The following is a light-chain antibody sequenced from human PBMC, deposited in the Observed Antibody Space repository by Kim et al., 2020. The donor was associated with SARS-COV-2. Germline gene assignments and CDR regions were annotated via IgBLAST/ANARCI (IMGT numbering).Light chain of an antibody. V-gene: IGKV1-5*03. Sequence: DIQMTQSPSTLSASVGDRVTITCRASQSISSWLAWYQQKPGKAPKLLIYKASSLESGLPSRFSGSGSGTEFTLTISSLQPDDFATYYCQQYNSYAYTFGQGTKLEI. J-gene: IGKJ2*01. CDR2: KAS. CDR3: QQYNSYAYT. CDR1: QSISSW.